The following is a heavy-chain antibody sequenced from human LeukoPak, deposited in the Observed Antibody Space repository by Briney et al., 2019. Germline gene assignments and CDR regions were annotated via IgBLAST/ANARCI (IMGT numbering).Heavy chain of an antibody. V-gene: IGHV4-59*01. Sequence: SETLSLTCTVSGGSISTYYWNWIRQHPGKGLECIGYIYYSGTTNYNPSLKSRVTISVDMSKNQFSLKLSSVTAADTAVYYCARVDQSGYDTRGWFDPWGQGTLVTVSS. J-gene: IGHJ5*02. CDR2: IYYSGTT. CDR3: ARVDQSGYDTRGWFDP. D-gene: IGHD5-12*01. CDR1: GGSISTYY.